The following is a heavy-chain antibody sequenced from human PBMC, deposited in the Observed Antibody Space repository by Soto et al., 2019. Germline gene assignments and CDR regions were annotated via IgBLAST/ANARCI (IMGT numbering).Heavy chain of an antibody. D-gene: IGHD3-10*01. V-gene: IGHV3-23*01. Sequence: GGSLRLSCAASGFTFSSYAMSWVRQAPGKGLEWVSAISGSGGSTYYADSVKGRFTISRDNSKNTLYLQMNSLRAEDTAVYYCAKSGLLWFGELFPLHTHAEYFQHWGQGTLVTVSS. CDR3: AKSGLLWFGELFPLHTHAEYFQH. CDR1: GFTFSSYA. J-gene: IGHJ1*01. CDR2: ISGSGGST.